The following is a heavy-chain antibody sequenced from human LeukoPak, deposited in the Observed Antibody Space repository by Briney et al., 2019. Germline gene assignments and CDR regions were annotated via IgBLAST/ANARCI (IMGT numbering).Heavy chain of an antibody. J-gene: IGHJ6*02. CDR1: GFTFSSYA. V-gene: IGHV3-23*01. CDR3: AKAHDYSNYYYYYGMDV. D-gene: IGHD4-11*01. Sequence: GGSLRLSCAASGFTFSSYAMSWVRQAPGKGLEWVSAISGSGGSTYYADSVKGRFTISRDNSKNTLYLQMNSLRAEDTAVYYCAKAHDYSNYYYYYGMDVWGQGTTATVSS. CDR2: ISGSGGST.